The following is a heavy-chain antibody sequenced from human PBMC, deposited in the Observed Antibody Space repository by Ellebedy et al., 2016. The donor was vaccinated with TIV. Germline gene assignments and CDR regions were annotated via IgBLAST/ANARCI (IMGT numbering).Heavy chain of an antibody. Sequence: GGSLRLXCAASGLTFSDHYMDWVRQAPGKGLEWVAVLSHDGSDEQYAESVKGRLTISRDNSKNTLYLQLNSPRAEDTALYYCVKDRDRTWSFDFWGQGTLVTVSS. D-gene: IGHD1-7*01. CDR2: LSHDGSDE. CDR1: GLTFSDHY. CDR3: VKDRDRTWSFDF. V-gene: IGHV3-30*18. J-gene: IGHJ4*02.